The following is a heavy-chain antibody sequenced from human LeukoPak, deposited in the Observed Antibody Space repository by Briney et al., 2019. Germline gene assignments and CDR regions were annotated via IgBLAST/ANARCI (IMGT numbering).Heavy chain of an antibody. V-gene: IGHV3-30*14. Sequence: GGSLRLSCAASGFTFSSYAMHWVRQAPGKGLEWVAVISYDGSNKYYADSVKGRFTISRDNSENTLYLQMNSLRAEDTAVYYCARDHYYDSSGYRDRGGNHDYYYYGMDVWGQGTTVTVSS. CDR2: ISYDGSNK. J-gene: IGHJ6*02. CDR1: GFTFSSYA. CDR3: ARDHYYDSSGYRDRGGNHDYYYYGMDV. D-gene: IGHD3-22*01.